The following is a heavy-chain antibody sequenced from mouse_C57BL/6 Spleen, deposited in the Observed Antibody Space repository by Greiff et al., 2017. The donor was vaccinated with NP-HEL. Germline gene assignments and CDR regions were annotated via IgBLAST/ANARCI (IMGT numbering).Heavy chain of an antibody. CDR3: ARSYDYCDY. V-gene: IGHV5-6*02. CDR2: ICSGGSYT. CDR1: GFTFSSYG. J-gene: IGHJ2*01. D-gene: IGHD1-1*01. Sequence: VMLVESGGDLVKPGGSLKLSCAASGFTFSSYGMSWVRQTPDKRLEGVATICSGGSYTYYPDSVKGRFTISRDNAKNTLYLQMSSLKSEDTARDYCARSYDYCDYWGQGTTLTVSS.